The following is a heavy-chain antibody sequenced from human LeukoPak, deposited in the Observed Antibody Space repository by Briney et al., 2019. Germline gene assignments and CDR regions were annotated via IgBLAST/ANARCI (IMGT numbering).Heavy chain of an antibody. CDR3: ASAGLGYYYYGMDV. Sequence: GGSLRLSCAASGFTFSSYAMSWVRQAPGKGLEWVSAISGSGGSTYYADSVKGRFTISRDNAKNSLYLQMNSLRAEDTAVYYCASAGLGYYYYGMDVWGQGTTVTVSS. CDR2: ISGSGGST. D-gene: IGHD6-19*01. V-gene: IGHV3-23*01. J-gene: IGHJ6*02. CDR1: GFTFSSYA.